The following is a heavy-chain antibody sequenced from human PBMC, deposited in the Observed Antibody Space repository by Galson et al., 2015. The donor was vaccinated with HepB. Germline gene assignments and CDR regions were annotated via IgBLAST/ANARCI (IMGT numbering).Heavy chain of an antibody. J-gene: IGHJ4*02. Sequence: ETLSLTCTVSGVSINSFYWTWIRQPPGKGLEWIGYTYDSGSTNYNPSLTSRVTTSVDTSKNQFSLKLSSVTAADTAVYYCARVHGGKASEFDYWGQGILVTVSS. D-gene: IGHD4-23*01. CDR3: ARVHGGKASEFDY. V-gene: IGHV4-59*01. CDR2: TYDSGST. CDR1: GVSINSFY.